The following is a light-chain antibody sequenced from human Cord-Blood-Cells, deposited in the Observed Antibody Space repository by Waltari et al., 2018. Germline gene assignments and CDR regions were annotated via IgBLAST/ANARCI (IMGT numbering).Light chain of an antibody. V-gene: IGKV3-11*01. J-gene: IGKJ4*01. Sequence: EIVLTQCPATRFLYSGERATLACRASQSVSSYFAWYQQKPGQAPRLLIYDASNRSTGIPASFSGRASGTDFTLTISSLGPEDFAVYYCQQRSNWPLTFGGGTKVEIK. CDR3: QQRSNWPLT. CDR2: DAS. CDR1: QSVSSY.